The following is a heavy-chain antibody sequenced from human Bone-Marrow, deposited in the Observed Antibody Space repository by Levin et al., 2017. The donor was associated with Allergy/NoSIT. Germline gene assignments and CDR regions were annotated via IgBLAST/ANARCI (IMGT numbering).Heavy chain of an antibody. CDR2: TYYRSKWFN. J-gene: IGHJ4*02. Sequence: NSSETLSLTCDISGDSVSSNSATWNWLRQSPSRGLEWLGRTYYRSKWFNDYAVSVEGRLTINPDTSKNQVSLQLKSVTPEDTAVYYCARTTWFSSGRLGYWGQGTLVTVSS. CDR3: ARTTWFSSGRLGY. CDR1: GDSVSSNSAT. D-gene: IGHD6-25*01. V-gene: IGHV6-1*01.